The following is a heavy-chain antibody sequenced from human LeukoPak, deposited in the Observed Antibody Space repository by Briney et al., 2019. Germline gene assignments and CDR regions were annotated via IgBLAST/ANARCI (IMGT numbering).Heavy chain of an antibody. D-gene: IGHD6-13*01. CDR1: AGTFSSYA. J-gene: IGHJ6*03. V-gene: IGHV1-69*05. CDR3: ARGIVSAGAYYYYFYMDV. CDR2: IIPIFGTA. Sequence: SSVTVSCKASAGTFSSYAISWVRQAPGQGLEWMGGIIPIFGTANYAQKFQGRVTITTDESTSTAYMELSSLRSEDTAVYYCARGIVSAGAYYYYFYMDVWGKGTTVTVSS.